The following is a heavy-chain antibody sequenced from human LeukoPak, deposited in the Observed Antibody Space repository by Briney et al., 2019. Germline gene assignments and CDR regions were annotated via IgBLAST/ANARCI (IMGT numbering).Heavy chain of an antibody. J-gene: IGHJ6*02. CDR3: TTDPHYYDSSGYYLYYYYGMDV. V-gene: IGHV3-15*01. CDR1: GFTFSNAW. CDR2: IKSKTDGGTT. D-gene: IGHD3-22*01. Sequence: GGSLRLSCAASGFTFSNAWMSWVRQAPGKGLEWVGRIKSKTDGGTTDYAAPVKGRFTISRDDSKNTLYLQMNSLKTEDTAVYYCTTDPHYYDSSGYYLYYYYGMDVWGQGTTVTVSS.